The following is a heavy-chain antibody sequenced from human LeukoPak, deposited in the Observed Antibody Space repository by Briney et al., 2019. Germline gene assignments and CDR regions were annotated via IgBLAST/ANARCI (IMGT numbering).Heavy chain of an antibody. CDR2: IYYSGII. CDR3: ARRLVRGDYDSDDS. D-gene: IGHD2-21*01. V-gene: IGHV4-59*08. Sequence: SETLSLTCTVSGGSISSDYWSWILQPPGKGREWIGYIYYSGIIDYNPSLKSRVTISVGTSKNQFSLKLSSVTAADTAIYYCARRLVRGDYDSDDSWGQGALVTVSS. CDR1: GGSISSDY. J-gene: IGHJ4*02.